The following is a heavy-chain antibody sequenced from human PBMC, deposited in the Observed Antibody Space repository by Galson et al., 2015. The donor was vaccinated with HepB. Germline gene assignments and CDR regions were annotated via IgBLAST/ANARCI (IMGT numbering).Heavy chain of an antibody. Sequence: CAISGDSVSSNSAAWNWIRQSPSRGLERLGRTYYRSKWYNDYAVSVKSRITINPDTSKNQFSLQLNSVTPEDTAVYYCARWEMATIIGGFDYWGQGTLVTVSS. V-gene: IGHV6-1*01. CDR3: ARWEMATIIGGFDY. D-gene: IGHD5-24*01. CDR1: GDSVSSNSAA. J-gene: IGHJ4*02. CDR2: TYYRSKWYN.